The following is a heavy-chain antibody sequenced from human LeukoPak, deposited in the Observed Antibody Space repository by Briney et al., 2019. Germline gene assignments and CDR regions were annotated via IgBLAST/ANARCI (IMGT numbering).Heavy chain of an antibody. CDR2: ISAYNGNT. CDR3: ARNPERIAAAGTWVDP. J-gene: IGHJ5*02. V-gene: IGHV1-18*01. D-gene: IGHD6-13*01. CDR1: GYTFTNYG. Sequence: ASVKVSCKASGYTFTNYGISWVRQAPGQGLEWMGWISAYNGNTNYAQKLQGRVTMTTDTSTSTAYMELRSLRSDDTAVYYCARNPERIAAAGTWVDPWGQGTLVTVSS.